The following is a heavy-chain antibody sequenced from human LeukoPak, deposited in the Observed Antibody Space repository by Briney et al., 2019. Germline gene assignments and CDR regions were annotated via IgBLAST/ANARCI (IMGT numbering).Heavy chain of an antibody. CDR3: AIGEYSSGWYFDY. CDR2: INPNSGGT. D-gene: IGHD6-19*01. J-gene: IGHJ4*02. CDR1: GYTFTGYY. V-gene: IGHV1-2*02. Sequence: ASVKVSCKASGYTFTGYYMHWVRQAPGQGREWMGWINPNSGGTNYAQKFQGRVTMTRDTSISTAYMEPSRLRSDDTAVYYCAIGEYSSGWYFDYWGQGTLVTVSS.